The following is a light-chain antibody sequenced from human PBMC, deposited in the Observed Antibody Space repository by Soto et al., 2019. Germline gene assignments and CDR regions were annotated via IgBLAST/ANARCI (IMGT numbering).Light chain of an antibody. CDR3: QQYGTSPRT. Sequence: EIVLTQSPGTLSLSPGERATLSCRARQSVRSSYLAWYQQKLGQAPRLLIYGVCNRETGIPDRFSGSRSGTNFTLTMSRLESEEFAVYYCQQYGTSPRTLGQGTKVEIK. V-gene: IGKV3-20*01. J-gene: IGKJ1*01. CDR1: QSVRSSY. CDR2: GVC.